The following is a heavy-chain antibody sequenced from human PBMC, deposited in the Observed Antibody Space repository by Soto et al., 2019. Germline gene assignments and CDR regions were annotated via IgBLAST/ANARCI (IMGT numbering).Heavy chain of an antibody. Sequence: ASVKVSCKASGYTFTSYDINWVRQATGQGLEWMGWMNPNSGNTGYAQKFQGRVTITADESTSTAYMELSSLRSEDTAVYYRARGYYYDSSGYLNWFDPWGQGTLVTVSS. J-gene: IGHJ5*02. CDR3: ARGYYYDSSGYLNWFDP. V-gene: IGHV1-8*01. CDR2: MNPNSGNT. D-gene: IGHD3-22*01. CDR1: GYTFTSYD.